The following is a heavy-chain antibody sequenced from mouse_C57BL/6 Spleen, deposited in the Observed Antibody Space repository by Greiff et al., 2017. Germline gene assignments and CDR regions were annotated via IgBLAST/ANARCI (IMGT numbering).Heavy chain of an antibody. J-gene: IGHJ3*01. CDR1: GYSITSGYY. CDR3: AREEALGSYGFAY. CDR2: ISYDGSN. V-gene: IGHV3-6*01. Sequence: EVQLQESGPGLVKPSQSLSLTCSVTGYSITSGYYWNWIRQFPGNKLEWMGYISYDGSNNYNPSLKNRISITRDTSKNQFFLKLNSVTTADTATYYCAREEALGSYGFAYWGQGTLVTVSA. D-gene: IGHD1-1*02.